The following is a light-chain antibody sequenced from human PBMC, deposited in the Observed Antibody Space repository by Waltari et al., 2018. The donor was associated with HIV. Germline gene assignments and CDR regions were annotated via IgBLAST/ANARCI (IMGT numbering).Light chain of an antibody. CDR1: RSNIGSNS. CDR3: AAWDDDLNGL. V-gene: IGLV1-44*01. CDR2: NNN. Sequence: QSVLTQPPSASGTAGQRVTISCSGRRSNIGSNSFTWYQQVPGAAPTLLIYNNNQRPSGVPDRFSGSKSGTSASLAISGLQSDDEADYYCAAWDDDLNGLFGGVTKLTVL. J-gene: IGLJ2*01.